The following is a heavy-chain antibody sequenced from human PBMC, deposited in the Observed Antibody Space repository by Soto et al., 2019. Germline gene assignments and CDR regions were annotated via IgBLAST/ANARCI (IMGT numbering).Heavy chain of an antibody. CDR1: GLTFSSYA. CDR2: ISGSGGST. CDR3: ARNWGLFTAMTTFDY. D-gene: IGHD5-18*01. J-gene: IGHJ4*02. Sequence: GGSLRLSCAASGLTFSSYAMSWVRQAPGKGLEWVSAISGSGGSTYYADSVKGRFTISRDNSKNTLYLQMNSLRAEDTAVYYCARNWGLFTAMTTFDYWGQGTLVTVSS. V-gene: IGHV3-23*01.